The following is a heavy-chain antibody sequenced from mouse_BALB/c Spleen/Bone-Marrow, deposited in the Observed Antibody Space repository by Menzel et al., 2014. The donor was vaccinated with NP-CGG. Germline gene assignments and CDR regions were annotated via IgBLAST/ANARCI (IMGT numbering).Heavy chain of an antibody. J-gene: IGHJ2*01. CDR3: TRGGNWEDFDY. D-gene: IGHD4-1*01. V-gene: IGHV5-17*02. CDR1: GFTFSSFG. Sequence: DVHLVESGGGLVQPGGSRKLSCAASGFTFSSFGMHWVRQAPEKGLEWVAYISSGSSPIFYADTVKGRFTISRDNPKNNLFLQMTSLRSEDTAMYYCTRGGNWEDFDYWGQGTTLTGSS. CDR2: ISSGSSPI.